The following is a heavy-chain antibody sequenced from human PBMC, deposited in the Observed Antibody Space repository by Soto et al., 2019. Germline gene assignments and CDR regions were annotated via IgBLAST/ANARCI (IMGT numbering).Heavy chain of an antibody. CDR2: ISGGSGST. Sequence: GGSLRLSCAASGFIFSSYVMSWVRQAPGKGLEWVSAISGGSGSTYYAGSVKGRFTISRDNSKNTLYLQMNSLTAEVTAVYFCAKGFSAARPFYYGLDVWGQGTTVTVSS. V-gene: IGHV3-23*01. J-gene: IGHJ6*02. CDR3: AKGFSAARPFYYGLDV. D-gene: IGHD6-6*01. CDR1: GFIFSSYV.